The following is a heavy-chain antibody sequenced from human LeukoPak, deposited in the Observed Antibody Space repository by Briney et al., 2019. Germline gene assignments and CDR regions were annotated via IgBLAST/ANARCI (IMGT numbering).Heavy chain of an antibody. V-gene: IGHV3-7*03. Sequence: GGSLRLSCAASGFTFSTYWMSWVRQAPGKGLEWVANIKQDGSEKHYVDFVKGRFTISRDNAKNSLYLQMISLRAEDTAVYYCASGQQLGYWGQGTLVTVSS. CDR2: IKQDGSEK. D-gene: IGHD6-13*01. J-gene: IGHJ4*02. CDR1: GFTFSTYW. CDR3: ASGQQLGY.